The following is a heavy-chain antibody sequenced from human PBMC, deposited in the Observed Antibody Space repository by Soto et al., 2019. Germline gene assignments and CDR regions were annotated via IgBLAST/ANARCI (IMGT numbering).Heavy chain of an antibody. CDR1: GDSFNDYY. Sequence: QVQLVQSGAEVRKPGASVTVSCRSSGDSFNDYYIHWVRQAPGQGFEWMGWINPNGGVTKYAQKFQGWVSMTRDTSLRNVYRQLTRLRSDTTAVYYCPREVGGVTATLDYYDFYMDVWGTGTMVTVSS. V-gene: IGHV1-2*04. CDR3: PREVGGVTATLDYYDFYMDV. J-gene: IGHJ6*03. D-gene: IGHD3-16*01. CDR2: INPNGGVT.